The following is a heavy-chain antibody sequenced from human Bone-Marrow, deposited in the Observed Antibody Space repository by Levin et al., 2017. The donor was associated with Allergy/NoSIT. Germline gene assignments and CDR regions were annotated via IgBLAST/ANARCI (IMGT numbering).Heavy chain of an antibody. Sequence: GGSLRLSCAASGFTFSSYWMSWVRQAPGKGLEWVANIKQDGSEKYYVDSVKGRFTISRDNAKNSLYLQMNSLRAEDTAVYYCARDLLAAAGTGPWFDPWGQGTLVTVSS. CDR1: GFTFSSYW. CDR3: ARDLLAAAGTGPWFDP. CDR2: IKQDGSEK. D-gene: IGHD6-13*01. J-gene: IGHJ5*02. V-gene: IGHV3-7*04.